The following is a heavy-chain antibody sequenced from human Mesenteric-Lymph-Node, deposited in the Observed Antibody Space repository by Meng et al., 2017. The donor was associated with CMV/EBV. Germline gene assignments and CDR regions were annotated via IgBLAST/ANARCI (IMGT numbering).Heavy chain of an antibody. D-gene: IGHD1-26*01. Sequence: GSLRLSCAVYGGSFSGYYWSWIRQPPGKGLEWIGEINHSGSTNYNPSFKSRVTISVDASKNQFSLKLTSMTAADTAVYYCASSELGAHDYWGQGTLVTVSS. J-gene: IGHJ4*02. CDR1: GGSFSGYY. V-gene: IGHV4-34*01. CDR3: ASSELGAHDY. CDR2: INHSGST.